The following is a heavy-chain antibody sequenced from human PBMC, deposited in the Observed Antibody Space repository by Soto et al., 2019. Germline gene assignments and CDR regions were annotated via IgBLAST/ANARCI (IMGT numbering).Heavy chain of an antibody. J-gene: IGHJ4*02. D-gene: IGHD2-15*01. V-gene: IGHV5-51*01. Sequence: EVQLVQSGAEVKKPGESLKISCKGSGYSFTSYWIGWVRQMPGKGLEWMGIIYPGDSDTRYSPSFQGQVTISADKSIRSAYLQWSSLEASDTAMYYCARLSPCSGGSCYLYYFDSWGQGTLVTVSS. CDR3: ARLSPCSGGSCYLYYFDS. CDR1: GYSFTSYW. CDR2: IYPGDSDT.